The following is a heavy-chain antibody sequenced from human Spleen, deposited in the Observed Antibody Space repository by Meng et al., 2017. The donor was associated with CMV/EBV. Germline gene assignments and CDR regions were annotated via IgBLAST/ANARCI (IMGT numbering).Heavy chain of an antibody. D-gene: IGHD3-10*01. CDR1: GMNFNTYW. V-gene: IGHV3-74*01. Sequence: GSLKISCAVSGMNFNTYWIHWVRQVPGKGLVWLSRIYSDGISTRYADFVKGRFTISRDNTNNTLYLQMNGLRVEDTAVYYCAREPGRGSFDMWGQGTMVTVSS. J-gene: IGHJ3*02. CDR2: IYSDGIST. CDR3: AREPGRGSFDM.